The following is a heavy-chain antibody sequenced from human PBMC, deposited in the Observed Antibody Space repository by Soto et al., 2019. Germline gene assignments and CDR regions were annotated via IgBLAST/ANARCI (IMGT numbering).Heavy chain of an antibody. D-gene: IGHD1-7*01. J-gene: IGHJ5*02. V-gene: IGHV4-34*01. Sequence: LLAASETLSLTCAVYGGSFSGYYWSWIRQPPGKGLEWIGEINHSGSTNYNPSLKSRVTISVDTSKNQFSLKLSSVTAADTAVYYCARAWGSWNYVSGNWFDPWGQGTLVTVSS. CDR2: INHSGST. CDR3: ARAWGSWNYVSGNWFDP. CDR1: GGSFSGYY.